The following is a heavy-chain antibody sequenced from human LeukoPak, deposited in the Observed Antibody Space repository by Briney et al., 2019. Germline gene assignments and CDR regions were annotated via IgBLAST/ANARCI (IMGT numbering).Heavy chain of an antibody. CDR2: IYYSGST. D-gene: IGHD3-9*01. Sequence: PSETLSLTCTVSGGSISSGGYYWSWIRQHPGKGLEWIGYIYYSGSTYYNPSLKSRVTISVDTSKNQFSLKLSSVTAADTAVYYCARGNRIYDILTGSSFDYWGQGTLVTVSS. V-gene: IGHV4-31*03. CDR1: GGSISSGGYY. CDR3: ARGNRIYDILTGSSFDY. J-gene: IGHJ4*02.